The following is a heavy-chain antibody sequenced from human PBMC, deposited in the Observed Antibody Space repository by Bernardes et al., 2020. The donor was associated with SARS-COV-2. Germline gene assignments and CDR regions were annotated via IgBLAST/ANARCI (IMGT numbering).Heavy chain of an antibody. CDR3: ARLGTLGVPGERTNNGMDV. V-gene: IGHV5-51*01. J-gene: IGHJ6*02. CDR2: IYPGDSDT. D-gene: IGHD2-8*01. CDR1: GYTVNDYW. Sequence: GESLKISCQASGYTVNDYWIVWVRQMPGKGLEWMGIIYPGDSDTRYSPSFQGQVTISADKSINTAYVSWARLKASDTAIYYCARLGTLGVPGERTNNGMDVWGQGTTVNVSS.